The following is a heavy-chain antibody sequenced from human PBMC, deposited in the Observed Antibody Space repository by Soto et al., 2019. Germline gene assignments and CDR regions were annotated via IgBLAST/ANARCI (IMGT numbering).Heavy chain of an antibody. V-gene: IGHV4-31*03. CDR3: ARGSRSPYYFDY. Sequence: QVQLQESGPGLVKPSQTLSLTCTVSGGSISSGGYYWSLIRQHPGKCLEWIGYIYYSGRTYYTPSLKSRVTISVDTSKNQLSLKLSSVTAADTAGYYCARGSRSPYYFDYWGQGTLVTVSS. CDR2: IYYSGRT. CDR1: GGSISSGGYY. D-gene: IGHD6-13*01. J-gene: IGHJ4*02.